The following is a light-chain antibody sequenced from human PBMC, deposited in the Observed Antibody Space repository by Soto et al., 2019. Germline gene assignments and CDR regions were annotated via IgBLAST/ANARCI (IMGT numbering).Light chain of an antibody. J-gene: IGKJ4*01. CDR2: GAS. CDR3: QQYDNSPIT. V-gene: IGKV3-20*01. CDR1: QTVSSSY. Sequence: EIVLTQSPGTLSLSPGERATLSCRASQTVSSSYLAWYQQKPGQAPRLLIYGASSRATGIPDRFSGSGSGTDFTLTISRLEPEDFAVYYCQQYDNSPITFGGGTKV.